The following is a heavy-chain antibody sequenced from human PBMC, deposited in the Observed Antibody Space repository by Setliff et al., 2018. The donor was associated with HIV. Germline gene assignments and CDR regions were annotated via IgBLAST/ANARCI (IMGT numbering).Heavy chain of an antibody. Sequence: GESLKISCKGSGYSFSSYWISWVRQMPGKGLEWMGRIDPIDSYTKYSPSFQGHVNMSADRSVSTAYLQWTSLKASDTAMYYCARHRIVKAYYYYMDVWGKGTTVTVSS. V-gene: IGHV5-10-1*01. J-gene: IGHJ6*03. D-gene: IGHD3-16*02. CDR1: GYSFSSYW. CDR3: ARHRIVKAYYYYMDV. CDR2: IDPIDSYT.